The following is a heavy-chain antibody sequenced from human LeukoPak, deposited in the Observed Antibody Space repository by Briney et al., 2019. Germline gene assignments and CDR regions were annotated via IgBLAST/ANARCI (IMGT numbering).Heavy chain of an antibody. D-gene: IGHD1-14*01. V-gene: IGHV1-2*02. J-gene: IGHJ4*02. CDR3: AKEGRNRNFGY. CDR1: GDTFTGYY. Sequence: ASVKVSCKASGDTFTGYYMHWVRQAPGQGLEWMGWINPNSGGTNYPQKFQGRVTMTRDTSISTAYMELSRLRSDDTAMYYCAKEGRNRNFGYWGQGTLVTVSS. CDR2: INPNSGGT.